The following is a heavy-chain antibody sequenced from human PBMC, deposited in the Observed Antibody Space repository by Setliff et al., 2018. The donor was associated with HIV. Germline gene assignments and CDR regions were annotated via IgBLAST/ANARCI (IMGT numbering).Heavy chain of an antibody. CDR2: ISAYNGNT. CDR3: ARVGPRLGYCSGGSCYSNYSYGMDV. V-gene: IGHV1-18*01. D-gene: IGHD2-15*01. CDR1: GDTFSSYA. Sequence: ASVKVSCKASGDTFSSYAISWVRQAPGQGLEWMGWISAYNGNTDYAPRLLGRVTMTTDTFTSTEYIELRSLSSDDTAVYYCARVGPRLGYCSGGSCYSNYSYGMDVWGQGTTVTVSS. J-gene: IGHJ6*02.